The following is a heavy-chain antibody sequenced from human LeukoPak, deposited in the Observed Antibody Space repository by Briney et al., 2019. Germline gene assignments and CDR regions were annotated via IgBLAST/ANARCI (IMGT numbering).Heavy chain of an antibody. Sequence: PAETLTLTCTVSGGSISSSSYYWGWIPQPPGKGLEWIGSTYCSGSTYYNPSLKSRVTISVDTCNNQFSLKLSSVTAADTAMYYCARRFGGSSGGSCGYYMDVWGKGTTVTVSS. J-gene: IGHJ6*03. V-gene: IGHV4-39*01. CDR1: GGSISSSSYY. D-gene: IGHD2-15*01. CDR3: ARRFGGSSGGSCGYYMDV. CDR2: TYCSGST.